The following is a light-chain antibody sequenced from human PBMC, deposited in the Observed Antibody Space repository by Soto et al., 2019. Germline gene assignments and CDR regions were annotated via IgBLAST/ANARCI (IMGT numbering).Light chain of an antibody. V-gene: IGKV3-15*01. Sequence: EIVMTQSPAPLSVSPGDRATLSCRASQSVSGHLAWYQQKPGQAPRLLIYGASTRAAGIPARFSGSGSGTEFTLTIRSLQSEDFAVYYCQQYNNWPRTFGQGTKVEIK. CDR1: QSVSGH. J-gene: IGKJ1*01. CDR3: QQYNNWPRT. CDR2: GAS.